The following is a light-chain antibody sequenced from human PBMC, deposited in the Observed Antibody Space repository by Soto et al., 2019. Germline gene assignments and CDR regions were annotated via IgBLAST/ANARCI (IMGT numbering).Light chain of an antibody. V-gene: IGKV1-39*01. CDR2: AAS. CDR3: QQYDSTPRT. CDR1: QSVSSY. Sequence: EIPLTQSPPTLSLSPGSRSTLSCRASQSVSSYLAWYQQKPGQAPRLLIYAASSLQPGVPSRFSGSGSGTDFTLTISSLQPEDFATYYCQQYDSTPRTFGQGTKVDIK. J-gene: IGKJ1*01.